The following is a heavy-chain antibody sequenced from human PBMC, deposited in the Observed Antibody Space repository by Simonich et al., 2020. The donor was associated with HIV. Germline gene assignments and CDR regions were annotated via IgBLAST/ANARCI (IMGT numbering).Heavy chain of an antibody. CDR3: AREEPCRGSYGVCDGFDI. CDR2: ISYVGNNK. D-gene: IGHD1-26*01. CDR1: GFTFSNYA. V-gene: IGHV3-30*04. Sequence: VQLLESGGGLVQPGGSLRLSCAGSGFTFSNYAMTWVRQAPGKGLEWVAVISYVGNNKYYADSVKGRFTISRDNSKNTLYLQMNSLRAEDTALYYCAREEPCRGSYGVCDGFDIWGQGTMVTVSS. J-gene: IGHJ3*02.